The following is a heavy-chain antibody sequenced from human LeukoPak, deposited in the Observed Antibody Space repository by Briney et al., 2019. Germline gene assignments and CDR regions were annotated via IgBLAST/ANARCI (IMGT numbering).Heavy chain of an antibody. Sequence: TLSLTCDVSGDSMSSSRCSWSWLRQPPGKGLEWIGYSYHGGSTHYNPSLQSRVTISVDRSKKQFSLNLHSVTAADTAVYYCARMVVDVTRWFDPWGQGTLVTVSS. CDR3: ARMVVDVTRWFDP. CDR1: GDSMSSSRCS. D-gene: IGHD2-15*01. CDR2: SYHGGST. J-gene: IGHJ5*02. V-gene: IGHV4-30-2*01.